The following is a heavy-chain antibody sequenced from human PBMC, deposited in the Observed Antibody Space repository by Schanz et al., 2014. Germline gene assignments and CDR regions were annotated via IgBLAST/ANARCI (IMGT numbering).Heavy chain of an antibody. Sequence: DVHLLESGGGLVQPGGSLRLSCAASEFTFSTDAMSWVRQAPGKGLEWLSVISASGGTTYYADSVKGRFTISRDNSKNTLYLQMNSLRAEDTAVYYCAKGRFGELSAFDIWGQGTMVNVSS. V-gene: IGHV3-23*01. CDR1: EFTFSTDA. CDR3: AKGRFGELSAFDI. CDR2: ISASGGTT. J-gene: IGHJ3*02. D-gene: IGHD3-10*01.